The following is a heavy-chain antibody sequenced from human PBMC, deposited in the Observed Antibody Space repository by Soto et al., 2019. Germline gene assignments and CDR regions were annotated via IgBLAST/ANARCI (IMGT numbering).Heavy chain of an antibody. CDR3: AREVGAPSCWLDP. J-gene: IGHJ5*02. CDR2: ISASGGLK. Sequence: PGGSLRLSCAASGFTFTNYAMTWVRQTPGKGLEWVSGISASGGLKYYADSVRGRFTVSRDNSKNILYLQMDNLRDEDTALYYYAREVGAPSCWLDPWGQGTQVTVSS. D-gene: IGHD1-26*01. CDR1: GFTFTNYA. V-gene: IGHV3-23*01.